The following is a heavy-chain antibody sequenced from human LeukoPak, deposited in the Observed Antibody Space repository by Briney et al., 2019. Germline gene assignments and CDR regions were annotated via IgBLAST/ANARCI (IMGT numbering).Heavy chain of an antibody. CDR1: GGSIGSRSYY. V-gene: IGHV4-39*01. CDR2: ISYSGST. CDR3: ARTWIPAPFDY. J-gene: IGHJ4*02. D-gene: IGHD5-18*01. Sequence: SETLSLTCTVSGGSIGSRSYYWGWIRQPPGKGLEWIGSISYSGSTYHNPSLKSRVTISVDTSKIQLSLRMTSMTAADTAVYYCARTWIPAPFDYWGQGTLVTVSS.